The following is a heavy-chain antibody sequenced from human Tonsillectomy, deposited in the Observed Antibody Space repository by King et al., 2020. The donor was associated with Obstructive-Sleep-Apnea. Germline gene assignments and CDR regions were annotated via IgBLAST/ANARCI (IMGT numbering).Heavy chain of an antibody. CDR1: GGSIRTNTYY. J-gene: IGHJ4*02. D-gene: IGHD3-22*01. CDR3: ARIVVPNYFDY. Sequence: QLQESGPGLVKPSETLSLSCTVSGGSIRTNTYYWGWIRQPPGKGLEWIGNIAYSGRTFYNPSLKSRVTISVDTSKNRFSLKLSSMTAADTAVYYCARIVVPNYFDYWGQGTLVTVSS. V-gene: IGHV4-39*07. CDR2: IAYSGRT.